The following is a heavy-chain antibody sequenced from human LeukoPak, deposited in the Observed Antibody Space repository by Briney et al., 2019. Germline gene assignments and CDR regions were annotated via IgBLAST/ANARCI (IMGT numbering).Heavy chain of an antibody. Sequence: ASVKVSCKASGYTFTSYDINWVRQATGQGLEWMGWMNPNSGNTGYAQKFQGRVTMTRNTSISTAYMELSGLRSEDTAVYYCARGRKRSSWYWFDPWGQGTLVTVSS. CDR2: MNPNSGNT. V-gene: IGHV1-8*01. D-gene: IGHD6-13*01. CDR3: ARGRKRSSWYWFDP. J-gene: IGHJ5*02. CDR1: GYTFTSYD.